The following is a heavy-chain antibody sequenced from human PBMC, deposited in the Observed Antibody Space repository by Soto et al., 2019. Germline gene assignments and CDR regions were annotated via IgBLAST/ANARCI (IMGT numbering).Heavy chain of an antibody. D-gene: IGHD5-18*01. Sequence: EVQLLESGGGLVQPGGSLRLSCAASGFTFSSYAMSWVRQAPGKGLEWVSAISGSGGSTYYADSVKGRFTISRDNSKNTLYLQMNSLRAEDKAVYYCAKDLLVDTAMVTDYYGMDVWGQVTTVTVSS. V-gene: IGHV3-23*01. CDR2: ISGSGGST. CDR3: AKDLLVDTAMVTDYYGMDV. J-gene: IGHJ6*02. CDR1: GFTFSSYA.